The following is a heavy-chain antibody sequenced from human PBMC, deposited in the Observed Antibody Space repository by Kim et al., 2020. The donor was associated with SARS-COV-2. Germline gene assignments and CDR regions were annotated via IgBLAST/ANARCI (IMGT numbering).Heavy chain of an antibody. Sequence: GKSLKISCKGSGYSFTSYWIGWVRQMPGKGLEWMGIIYPGDSDTRYSPSFQGHVTISADKSINTAYLQWSSLKASDTAIYYCARSVAMTGIRSDSWGQGTLVTVSS. V-gene: IGHV5-51*01. CDR1: GYSFTSYW. J-gene: IGHJ5*01. CDR2: IYPGDSDT. CDR3: ARSVAMTGIRSDS. D-gene: IGHD6-19*01.